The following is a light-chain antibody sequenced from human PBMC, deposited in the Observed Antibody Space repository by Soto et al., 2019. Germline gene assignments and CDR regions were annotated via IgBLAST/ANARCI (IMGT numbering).Light chain of an antibody. J-gene: IGLJ1*01. V-gene: IGLV2-8*01. CDR2: EVS. CDR3: SSYAGTNNYV. Sequence: QSALTQPPSASGSPGQSVTISCTGTSSDVGAYHYVSWYQQHPGKAPTLIIYEVSKRPSGVPDRFSGSKSGNTASLTVSGLQADDEADYYCSSYAGTNNYVFGTGPKVTVL. CDR1: SSDVGAYHY.